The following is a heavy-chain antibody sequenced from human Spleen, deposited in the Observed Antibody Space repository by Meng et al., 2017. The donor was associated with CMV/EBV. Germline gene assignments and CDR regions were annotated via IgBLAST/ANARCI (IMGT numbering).Heavy chain of an antibody. CDR1: GFTFRNYG. V-gene: IGHV3-23*01. J-gene: IGHJ3*02. CDR2: VSRSGDST. D-gene: IGHD2-15*01. CDR3: ARGMHCIDSSCSVLDAYDI. Sequence: GESLKISCAASGFTFRNYGMSWVRQATGKGLEWVSVVSRSGDSTLDADSVKGRFTISRDNSKNTLYLQMSSLRPEDTAVYYCARGMHCIDSSCSVLDAYDIWGQGTMVTVSS.